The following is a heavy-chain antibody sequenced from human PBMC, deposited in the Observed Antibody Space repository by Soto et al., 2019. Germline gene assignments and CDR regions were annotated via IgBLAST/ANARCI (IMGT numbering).Heavy chain of an antibody. CDR1: GYRFTSTY. CDR3: ARDQSYNDIYWLLDT. D-gene: IGHD3-22*01. J-gene: IGHJ5*02. CDR2: IDPNGGRR. Sequence: GASVKVSCKASGYRFTSTYMHWVRQAPGQGPEWMGVIDPNGGRRIYSEKFQGRVTLSRDTSTATDYMQLSSLRSEDTAMYYCARDQSYNDIYWLLDTWGQGTLVTVSS. V-gene: IGHV1-46*01.